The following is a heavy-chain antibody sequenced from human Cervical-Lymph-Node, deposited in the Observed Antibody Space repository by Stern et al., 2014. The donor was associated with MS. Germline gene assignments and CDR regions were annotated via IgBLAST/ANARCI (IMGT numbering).Heavy chain of an antibody. CDR3: APRPGDGYRYNWFDP. CDR2: INHRGST. V-gene: IGHV4-34*01. CDR1: GGSFSGYY. J-gene: IGHJ5*02. Sequence: QVQLQQWGAGLLKPSETLSLTCAVYGGSFSGYYWSWIRQPPGKGLEWIGEINHRGSTNYNPSLKSRVTISVDTSKNQFSLKLSSVTAADTAVYYCAPRPGDGYRYNWFDPWGQGTLVTVSS. D-gene: IGHD5-24*01.